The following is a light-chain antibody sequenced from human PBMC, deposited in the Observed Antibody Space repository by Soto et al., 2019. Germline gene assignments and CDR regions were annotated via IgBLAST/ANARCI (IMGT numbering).Light chain of an antibody. CDR1: QSIGDL. CDR2: GAS. V-gene: IGKV3D-15*01. J-gene: IGKJ5*01. CDR3: QQYTGPPTT. Sequence: MTQSPSTLSASVEDRVTITCRASQSIGDLLAWYQQRPGQAPRLLIYGASTRAAGIPDRFSGSGSGTDFTLTITRLEPEDSAVYFCQQYTGPPTTFGQGTRLEIK.